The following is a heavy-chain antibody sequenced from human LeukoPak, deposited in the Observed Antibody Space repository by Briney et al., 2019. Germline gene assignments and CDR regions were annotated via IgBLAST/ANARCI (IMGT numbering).Heavy chain of an antibody. Sequence: GGSLTLSCAASGFTFSSYAMSWVRQAPGKGLEWVSAISGSGGSTYYADSVKGRFTISRDNSKNTLYLQMNSLRAEDTAVYYCARDGWQQLPDNWFDPWGQGTLVTVSS. D-gene: IGHD6-13*01. V-gene: IGHV3-23*01. CDR1: GFTFSSYA. CDR2: ISGSGGST. CDR3: ARDGWQQLPDNWFDP. J-gene: IGHJ5*02.